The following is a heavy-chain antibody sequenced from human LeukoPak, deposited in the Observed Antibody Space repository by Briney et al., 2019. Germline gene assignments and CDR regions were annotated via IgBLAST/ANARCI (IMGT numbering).Heavy chain of an antibody. CDR2: ISWNSGSI. CDR3: AKDASGYDWAYFDY. V-gene: IGHV3-9*01. Sequence: PGGSLRLSCAASGFTFDDYAMHWVRQAPGKGLEWVSGISWNSGSIGYADSVKGRFTISRDNDKNSLYLQMNSLRAEDTALYDCAKDASGYDWAYFDYWGQGTLVTVSS. J-gene: IGHJ4*02. D-gene: IGHD5-12*01. CDR1: GFTFDDYA.